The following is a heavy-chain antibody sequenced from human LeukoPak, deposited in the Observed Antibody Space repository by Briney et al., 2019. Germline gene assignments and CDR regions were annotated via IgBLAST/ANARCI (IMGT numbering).Heavy chain of an antibody. CDR2: IRNDGSNK. D-gene: IGHD5-18*01. Sequence: GGSLRLSCAASGFTFSSYGMQWVRQAPGKGLEWVAFIRNDGSNKYYADSVKGRFTISRDNSKNTLYLQMNSLRAEDTAVYYCAKSHGYSYGFDYWGQGTLVTVSS. CDR1: GFTFSSYG. CDR3: AKSHGYSYGFDY. V-gene: IGHV3-30*02. J-gene: IGHJ4*02.